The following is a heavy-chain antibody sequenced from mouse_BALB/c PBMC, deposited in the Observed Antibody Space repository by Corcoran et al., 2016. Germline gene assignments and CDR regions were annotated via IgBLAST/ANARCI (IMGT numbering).Heavy chain of an antibody. V-gene: IGHV3-6*02. Sequence: DVQLQESGPGLVKPSQSLSLTCSVTGYSITSGYYWNWIRQFPGNKLEWMGYISYDGSNNYNPSLKNRIHITRDTSKNQFFLKLNSVTTEDTATYYCARAGTGFAYWGQGTLVTVSA. CDR2: ISYDGSN. J-gene: IGHJ3*01. D-gene: IGHD4-1*01. CDR3: ARAGTGFAY. CDR1: GYSITSGYY.